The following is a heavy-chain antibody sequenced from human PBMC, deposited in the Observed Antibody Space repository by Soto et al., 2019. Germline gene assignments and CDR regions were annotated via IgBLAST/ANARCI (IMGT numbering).Heavy chain of an antibody. CDR2: IDPSDSYT. V-gene: IGHV5-10-1*01. Sequence: AASLKISCKCSGYSFTTYCISWVLQMPGKGLEWMGRIDPSDSYTNYSPSFQGHVTISADKSISTAYLQWSSLKASDTAMYYCARRNRGYYYRMDVWGQGTTVTVSS. CDR3: ARRNRGYYYRMDV. J-gene: IGHJ6*02. CDR1: GYSFTTYC.